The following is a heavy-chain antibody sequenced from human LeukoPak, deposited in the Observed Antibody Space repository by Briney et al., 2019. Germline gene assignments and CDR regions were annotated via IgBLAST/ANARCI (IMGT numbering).Heavy chain of an antibody. Sequence: GGSLRLSCAASGFTFSSYAMHWVRQAPGKGLEWVTYISGSGATLHHADSVKGRFTISRDNAKNSLSLQMNSLRAEDTALYYCARALYGSSGYYDYWGQGILVTVSS. CDR1: GFTFSSYA. D-gene: IGHD3-22*01. V-gene: IGHV3-48*04. J-gene: IGHJ4*02. CDR2: ISGSGATL. CDR3: ARALYGSSGYYDY.